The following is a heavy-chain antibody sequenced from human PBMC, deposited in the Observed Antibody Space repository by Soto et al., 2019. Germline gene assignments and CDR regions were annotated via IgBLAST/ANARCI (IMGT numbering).Heavy chain of an antibody. CDR2: ISRDGRTK. CDR3: TGEVASGY. CDR1: GLTVSNYG. D-gene: IGHD2-8*02. J-gene: IGHJ4*02. V-gene: IGHV3-30*03. Sequence: ESGGGVVQPGRSLRLSCVVSGLTVSNYGMHWVRQAPGKGLEWVAVISRDGRTKFYADSVKDRFTISRDNSRNTLFLEMNSLRSDDMAVYYCTGEVASGYWGQGTLVTVSS.